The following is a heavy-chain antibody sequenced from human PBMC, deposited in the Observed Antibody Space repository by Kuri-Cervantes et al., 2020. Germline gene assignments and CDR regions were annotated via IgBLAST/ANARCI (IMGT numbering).Heavy chain of an antibody. CDR3: ATEYSSSSPFDY. J-gene: IGHJ4*02. V-gene: IGHV1-2*02. Sequence: ASVKVSCKASGYTFTGYYMHWVRQAPGQGLEWMGWTNPNSGGTNYAQKFQGRVTMTRDTSISTAYMELSRLRSDDTAVYYCATEYSSSSPFDYWGQGTLVTVSS. D-gene: IGHD6-6*01. CDR1: GYTFTGYY. CDR2: TNPNSGGT.